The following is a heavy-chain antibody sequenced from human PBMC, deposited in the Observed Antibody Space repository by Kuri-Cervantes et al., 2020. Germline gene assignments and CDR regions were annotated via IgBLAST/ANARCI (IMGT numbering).Heavy chain of an antibody. D-gene: IGHD4-23*01. V-gene: IGHV4-34*01. CDR1: GGSFSGYY. Sequence: SETLSLTCAVYGGSFSGYYWSWIRQPPGKGLEWIGEINHSGSTNYNPSLKSRVTISVDTSKNQFSLKLSSVTAADTAVYYCASAGYGGTYYYYGMDVWGQGTTVTVSS. J-gene: IGHJ6*02. CDR3: ASAGYGGTYYYYGMDV. CDR2: INHSGST.